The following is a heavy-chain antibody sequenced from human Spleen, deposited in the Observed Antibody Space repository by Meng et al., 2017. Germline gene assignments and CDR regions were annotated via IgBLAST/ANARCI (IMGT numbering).Heavy chain of an antibody. CDR2: INHRGST. CDR3: AREEYDARLDLGELSLVGVGMDV. V-gene: IGHV4-34*01. Sequence: GSLRLSCAVYGGSFSDYYWSWIRQSPGKGLQWIGEINHRGSTTYNPSLKSRVTMSLDTSKNQFSLKLSSVTAADTAVYYCAREEYDARLDLGELSLVGVGMDVWGQGTTVTVSS. CDR1: GGSFSDYY. D-gene: IGHD3-16*02. J-gene: IGHJ6*02.